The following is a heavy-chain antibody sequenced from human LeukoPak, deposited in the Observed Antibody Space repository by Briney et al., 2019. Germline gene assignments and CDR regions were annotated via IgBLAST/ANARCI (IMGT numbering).Heavy chain of an antibody. CDR3: AKDSYSKGDF. Sequence: GGSLRLSCAASGFTFSSYSMNWVRQAPGKGLEWVANIKNDGAVKSYVDSVKGRFTISRDNAKNSLYLQMNSLRAEDTAVYYCAKDSYSKGDFWGQGVLVTVSS. CDR1: GFTFSSYS. J-gene: IGHJ4*02. V-gene: IGHV3-7*01. CDR2: IKNDGAVK. D-gene: IGHD6-13*01.